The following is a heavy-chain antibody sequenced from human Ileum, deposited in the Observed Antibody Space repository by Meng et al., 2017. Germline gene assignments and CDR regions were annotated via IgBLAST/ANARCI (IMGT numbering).Heavy chain of an antibody. V-gene: IGHV6-1*01. Sequence: QVTLPQSGPGMVKPPQAFSLTCAVSGGSVSSNIAAWNWIRQSPLRGLEWLGRTYYRSKWYSEYAVSVKSRISITPDTSKNQFSLQMNSVTPEDTAVYYCASGSGSLDYWGPGTLVTVSS. CDR3: ASGSGSLDY. J-gene: IGHJ4*02. D-gene: IGHD3-3*01. CDR1: GGSVSSNIAA. CDR2: TYYRSKWYS.